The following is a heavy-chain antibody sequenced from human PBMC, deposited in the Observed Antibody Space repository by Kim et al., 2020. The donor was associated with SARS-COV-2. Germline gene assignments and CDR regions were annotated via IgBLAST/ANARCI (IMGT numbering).Heavy chain of an antibody. CDR2: INHSGST. Sequence: SETLSLTCAVYGGSFSGYYWSWIRQPPGKGLEWIGEINHSGSTNYNPSLKSRVTISVDTSKNQFSLKLSSVTAADTAVYYCARERATGGDFDYWGQGTLVTVSS. J-gene: IGHJ4*02. V-gene: IGHV4-34*01. D-gene: IGHD3-10*01. CDR3: ARERATGGDFDY. CDR1: GGSFSGYY.